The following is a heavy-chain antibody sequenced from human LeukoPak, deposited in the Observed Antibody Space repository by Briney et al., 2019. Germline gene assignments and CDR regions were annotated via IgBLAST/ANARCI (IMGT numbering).Heavy chain of an antibody. J-gene: IGHJ5*02. Sequence: GGSLGLSCAASGFTFSSYSMNWVRQAPGKGLEWVSSISSSSSYIYYADSVKGRFTISRDNAKNSLYLQMNSLRAEDTAVYYCARRGIAVAENWFDPWGQGTLVTVSS. CDR1: GFTFSSYS. D-gene: IGHD6-19*01. CDR2: ISSSSSYI. V-gene: IGHV3-21*01. CDR3: ARRGIAVAENWFDP.